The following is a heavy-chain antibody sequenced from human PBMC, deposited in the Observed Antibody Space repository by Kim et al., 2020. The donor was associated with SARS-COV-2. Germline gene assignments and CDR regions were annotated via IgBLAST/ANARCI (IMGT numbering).Heavy chain of an antibody. J-gene: IGHJ6*02. V-gene: IGHV1-18*01. D-gene: IGHD2-2*01. CDR3: ARRGTVVPAAMVRVYYYGMDV. Sequence: ASVKVSCKASGYTFTSYGISWVRQAPGQGLEWMGWISAYNGNTNYAQKLQGRVTMTTDTSTSTAYMELRSLRSDDTAVYYCARRGTVVPAAMVRVYYYGMDVWGQGTTVTVSS. CDR1: GYTFTSYG. CDR2: ISAYNGNT.